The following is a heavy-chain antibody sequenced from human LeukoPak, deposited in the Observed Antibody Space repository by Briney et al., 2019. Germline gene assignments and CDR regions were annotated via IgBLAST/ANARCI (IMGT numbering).Heavy chain of an antibody. V-gene: IGHV3-23*01. Sequence: PGGSLRLSCAASGFPFNAYWMTWVRQAPGKGLEWVSAISGSGGSTYYADSVKGRFTISRDNSKNTLYLQMNSLRAEDTAVYYCAKEGGAVAKNWGQGTLVTVSS. CDR2: ISGSGGST. J-gene: IGHJ4*02. D-gene: IGHD6-19*01. CDR3: AKEGGAVAKN. CDR1: GFPFNAYW.